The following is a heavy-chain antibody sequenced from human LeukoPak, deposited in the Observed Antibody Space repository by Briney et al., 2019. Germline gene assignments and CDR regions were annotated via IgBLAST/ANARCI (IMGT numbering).Heavy chain of an antibody. D-gene: IGHD3-9*01. CDR2: ITGDTSTI. V-gene: IGHV3-48*04. CDR3: ARAAQYYDILTGYYQAYYFDY. CDR1: GFTFSTYS. J-gene: IGHJ4*02. Sequence: GSLRLSCAASGFTFSTYSMNWVRQAPGKGLEWVSYITGDTSTIYYADSVKGRFTISRDNAKNTLYLQMNSLRAEDTAVYYCARAAQYYDILTGYYQAYYFDYWGQGTLVTVSS.